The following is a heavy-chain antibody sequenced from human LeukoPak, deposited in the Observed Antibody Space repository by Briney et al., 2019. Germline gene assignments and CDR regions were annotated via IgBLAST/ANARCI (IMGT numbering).Heavy chain of an antibody. CDR1: GYTFTSYG. CDR2: ISAYNGNT. V-gene: IGHV1-18*01. CDR3: ARESRELPSDDAFDI. Sequence: GASVKVSCKASGYTFTSYGISWVRQAPGQRLEWMGWISAYNGNTNYAQKLQGRVTMTTDTSTSTAYMELRSLSSDDTGVYYCARESRELPSDDAFDIWGQGTMVTVSS. D-gene: IGHD1-26*01. J-gene: IGHJ3*02.